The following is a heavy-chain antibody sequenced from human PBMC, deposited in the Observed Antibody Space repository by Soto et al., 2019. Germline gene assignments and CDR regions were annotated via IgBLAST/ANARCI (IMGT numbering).Heavy chain of an antibody. CDR2: INPSGGST. Sequence: ASVKVSCKASGYTFTSYYMHWVRQAPGQGLEWMGIINPSGGSTSYAQKFQGRVTMTRDTSTSTVYMELSSLRSEDTAVYYCAYSGARGYYHYGMDVWGQGTTVTVSS. CDR3: AYSGARGYYHYGMDV. CDR1: GYTFTSYY. V-gene: IGHV1-46*01. J-gene: IGHJ6*02. D-gene: IGHD2-15*01.